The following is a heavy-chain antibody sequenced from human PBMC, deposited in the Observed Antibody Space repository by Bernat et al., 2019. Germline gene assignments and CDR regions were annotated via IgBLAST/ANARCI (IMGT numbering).Heavy chain of an antibody. Sequence: QVQLVESGGGVVQPGRSLRLSCAASGFTFSSYAMHWVRQAPGKGLEWVAVISYDGSNKYYADSVKGRFTISRDNSKNTLYLQMNSLRAEDTAVYYCARARAGAGSRSYYFDYWGQGTLVTVSS. V-gene: IGHV3-30*01. CDR3: ARARAGAGSRSYYFDY. CDR1: GFTFSSYA. CDR2: ISYDGSNK. D-gene: IGHD1-1*01. J-gene: IGHJ4*02.